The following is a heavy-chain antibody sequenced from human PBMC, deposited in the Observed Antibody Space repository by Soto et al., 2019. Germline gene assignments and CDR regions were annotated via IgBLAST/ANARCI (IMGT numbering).Heavy chain of an antibody. Sequence: GGSLRLSCTASGFTFNSYGMHWVRQAPGKGLEWVAGISYDSIGKYYADAVKGRFTISRDNSKNTLYLQISNLRSEDTAVYYCARPSTVWWGPLTPATFDNWGQGTMVTVSS. CDR2: ISYDSIGK. V-gene: IGHV3-30*03. CDR3: ARPSTVWWGPLTPATFDN. CDR1: GFTFNSYG. J-gene: IGHJ3*02. D-gene: IGHD2-21*02.